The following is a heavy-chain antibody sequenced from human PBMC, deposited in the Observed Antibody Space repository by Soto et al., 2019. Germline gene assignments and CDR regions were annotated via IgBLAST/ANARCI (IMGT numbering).Heavy chain of an antibody. J-gene: IGHJ4*02. D-gene: IGHD2-21*01. Sequence: GGSLRLSCEASGFTFSNYGMHWVRQAPGKGLEWVAVIWYDGNNKYYADSVKGRFTISRDNSNNTLYVQMTSLRAEDTAVYYCARGLHSLFDYWGQGTLVTVSS. CDR3: ARGLHSLFDY. V-gene: IGHV3-33*08. CDR2: IWYDGNNK. CDR1: GFTFSNYG.